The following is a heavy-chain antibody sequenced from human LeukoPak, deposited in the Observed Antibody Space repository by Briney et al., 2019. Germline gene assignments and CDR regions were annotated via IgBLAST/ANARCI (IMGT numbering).Heavy chain of an antibody. CDR3: ARTRNLGYCSSTSCPNFDY. CDR1: GLTFTNYS. J-gene: IGHJ4*02. CDR2: ISRSSRYI. Sequence: PGGSLRLSCAASGLTFTNYSMNWVRQAPGMGLEWVSSISRSSRYIDYADSVKGRFTISRDNAKNSLYLQMNSLRAEDTAMYYCARTRNLGYCSSTSCPNFDYWGQGTLVTVSS. D-gene: IGHD2-2*01. V-gene: IGHV3-21*01.